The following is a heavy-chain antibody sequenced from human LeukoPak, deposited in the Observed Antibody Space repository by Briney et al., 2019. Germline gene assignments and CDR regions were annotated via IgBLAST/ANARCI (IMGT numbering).Heavy chain of an antibody. CDR2: INHSGST. Sequence: SETLSLTCAVYGGSFSGYYWSWIRQPPGKGLEWIGEINHSGSTNYNPSLKSRVTISVDTSKNQFSLKLSSVTAADTAVYYCARGLTMVRGVMELYNWFDPWGQGTLVTVSS. V-gene: IGHV4-34*01. CDR1: GGSFSGYY. CDR3: ARGLTMVRGVMELYNWFDP. D-gene: IGHD3-10*01. J-gene: IGHJ5*02.